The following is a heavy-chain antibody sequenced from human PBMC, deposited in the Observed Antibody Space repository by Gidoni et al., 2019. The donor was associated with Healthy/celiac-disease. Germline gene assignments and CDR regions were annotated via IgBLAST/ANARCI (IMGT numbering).Heavy chain of an antibody. V-gene: IGHV4-34*01. J-gene: IGHJ4*02. CDR1: GGSFSGYY. Sequence: QVQLQQWGAGLLKPSATLSLTCAVYGGSFSGYYWSWIRQPPGKGLEWIGEINHSGSTNYNPSLKSRVTISVDTSKNQFSLKLSSVTAADTAVYYCARTQYGDYSYWGQGTLVTVSS. CDR2: INHSGST. CDR3: ARTQYGDYSY. D-gene: IGHD4-17*01.